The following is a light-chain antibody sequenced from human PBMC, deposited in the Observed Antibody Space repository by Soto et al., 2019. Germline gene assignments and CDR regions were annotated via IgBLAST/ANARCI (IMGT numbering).Light chain of an antibody. J-gene: IGLJ1*01. CDR1: SSDVGGYNY. CDR2: DVS. CDR3: CSYAGSYSYV. Sequence: QSALTQPRSVSGSPGQSVTISCTGTSSDVGGYNYVSWYQEQPGKAPKLMIYDVSKRPSGVPDRFSGSKSGNTASLTISGLQADDEADYYCCSYAGSYSYVFGTGTKLTV. V-gene: IGLV2-11*01.